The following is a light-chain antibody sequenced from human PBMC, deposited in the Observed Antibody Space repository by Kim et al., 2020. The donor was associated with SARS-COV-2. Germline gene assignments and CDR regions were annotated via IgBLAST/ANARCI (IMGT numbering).Light chain of an antibody. Sequence: SPGERATLSCRASQSVSSNLAWYQQKPGQAPRLLIYGASTRATGIPVRFSGSGYGTEFTLTISSLQSEDFAVYYCQQYNNWPPITFGQGTRLEIK. CDR1: QSVSSN. CDR2: GAS. J-gene: IGKJ5*01. V-gene: IGKV3-15*01. CDR3: QQYNNWPPIT.